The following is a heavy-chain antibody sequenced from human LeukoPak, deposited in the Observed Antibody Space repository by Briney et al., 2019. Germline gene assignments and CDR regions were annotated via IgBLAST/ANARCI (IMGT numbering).Heavy chain of an antibody. V-gene: IGHV4-59*08. CDR3: TGAANDYVWGSYRHLVY. CDR2: IHYTGPT. J-gene: IGHJ4*02. CDR1: GGSVTGYY. D-gene: IGHD3-16*02. Sequence: SETLSLTCTVSGGSVTGYYWSWIRQSRGKGLEWIGYIHYTGPTIYNPSLKSRVTISVDTSKDQFSLRLNSVTAADTAVYYCTGAANDYVWGSYRHLVYRGQGTLVTVSS.